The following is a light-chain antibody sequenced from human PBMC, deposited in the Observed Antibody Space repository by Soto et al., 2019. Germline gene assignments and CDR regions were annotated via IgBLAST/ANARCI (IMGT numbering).Light chain of an antibody. CDR3: QQYGSSTGT. CDR2: GAS. J-gene: IGKJ1*01. Sequence: EIVLTQSPGTLSLPPGERATLSCRASHTVSSSLAWYQQKPGQAPRLLIYGASNRATGIPDRFSGSGSGTDFTLTISRLEPEDFAVYYCQQYGSSTGTFGQGTKVDIK. V-gene: IGKV3-20*01. CDR1: HTVSSS.